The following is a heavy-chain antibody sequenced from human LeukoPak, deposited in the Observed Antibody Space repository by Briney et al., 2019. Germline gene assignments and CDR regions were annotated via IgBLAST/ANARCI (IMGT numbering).Heavy chain of an antibody. Sequence: GGSLRLSCAASGFTFSSYAMSWARQAPGKGLEWVANIKQDGSEKYYVDSVKGRFTISRDNAKNSLYLQMNSLRAEDTAVYYCARDAYRDRYFDYWGQGTLVTVSS. CDR3: ARDAYRDRYFDY. CDR2: IKQDGSEK. J-gene: IGHJ4*02. CDR1: GFTFSSYA. V-gene: IGHV3-7*01. D-gene: IGHD4-11*01.